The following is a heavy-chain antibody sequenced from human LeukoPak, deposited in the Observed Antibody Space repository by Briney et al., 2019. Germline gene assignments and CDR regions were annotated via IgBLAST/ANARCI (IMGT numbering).Heavy chain of an antibody. J-gene: IGHJ4*01. D-gene: IGHD1-26*01. CDR1: GYSISSGFY. CDR2: IYYSGST. Sequence: PSETLSLTCTVSGYSISSGFYWGWIRQPPGKGLEWIGSIYYSGSTYYNPSLKSRVTISVDTSKNQFSLKLSSVTAADTAVYYCARGLRARWELRHFDYWGQGTLVTVSS. CDR3: ARGLRARWELRHFDY. V-gene: IGHV4-38-2*02.